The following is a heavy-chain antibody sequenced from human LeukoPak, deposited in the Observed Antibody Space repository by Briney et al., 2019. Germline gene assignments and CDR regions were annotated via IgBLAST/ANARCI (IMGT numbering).Heavy chain of an antibody. D-gene: IGHD3-16*02. CDR2: ISSSSSYI. CDR3: ASDVGYDYVWGSYPLGY. CDR1: GFTFGSYS. V-gene: IGHV3-21*01. J-gene: IGHJ4*02. Sequence: GGSLRLSCAASGFTFGSYSMNWVRQAPGKGLEWVSSISSSSSYIYYADSVKGRFTISRDNAKNSLYLQMNSLRAEDTAVYYCASDVGYDYVWGSYPLGYWGQGTLVTVSS.